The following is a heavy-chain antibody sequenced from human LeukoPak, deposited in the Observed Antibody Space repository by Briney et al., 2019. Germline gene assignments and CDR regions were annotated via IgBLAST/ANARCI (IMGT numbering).Heavy chain of an antibody. D-gene: IGHD3-10*01. Sequence: SQTLSLTCAISGDSVSSNSAAWNWIRQSPSRGLEWLGRTYYRSRWYNDFAVSVKSRITIDPDTSKNQFSLKLSSVTAADTAVYYCARRRVVRGAADAFDIWGQGTMVSVSS. J-gene: IGHJ3*02. CDR3: ARRRVVRGAADAFDI. V-gene: IGHV6-1*01. CDR1: GDSVSSNSAA. CDR2: TYYRSRWYN.